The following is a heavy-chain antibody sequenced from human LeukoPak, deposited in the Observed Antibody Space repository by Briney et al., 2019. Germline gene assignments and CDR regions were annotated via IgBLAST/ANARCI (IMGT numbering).Heavy chain of an antibody. Sequence: ASVNVSCKASGGTFSSYAISWVRQAPGQGLEWMGRIIPILGIANYAQKFQGRVTITADKSTSTAYMELSSLRSEDTAVYYCARDLNRDGYDFDYWGQGTLVTVSS. J-gene: IGHJ4*02. V-gene: IGHV1-69*04. D-gene: IGHD5-24*01. CDR1: GGTFSSYA. CDR2: IIPILGIA. CDR3: ARDLNRDGYDFDY.